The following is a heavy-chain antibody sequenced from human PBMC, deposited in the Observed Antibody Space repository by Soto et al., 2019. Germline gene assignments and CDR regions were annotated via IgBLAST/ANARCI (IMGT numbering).Heavy chain of an antibody. D-gene: IGHD3-22*01. CDR2: IIAYNGTT. V-gene: IGHV1-18*01. J-gene: IGHJ4*02. Sequence: ASVKVSCKASGGTFSSYAIIWVRQAPGQGLEWMGGIIAYNGTTNYAQKLQGRVTMTTDTSTSTAYMELRSLRSEDTAVYYCARGSGPMIEWHWGQGTLVTVSS. CDR3: ARGSGPMIEWH. CDR1: GGTFSSYA.